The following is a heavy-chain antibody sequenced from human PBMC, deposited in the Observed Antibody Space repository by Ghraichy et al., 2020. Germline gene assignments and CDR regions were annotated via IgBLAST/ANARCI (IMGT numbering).Heavy chain of an antibody. CDR2: ISYDGSNK. D-gene: IGHD6-19*01. V-gene: IGHV3-30*04. Sequence: GGSLRLSCAASGFTFSSYAMHWVRQAPGKGLEWVAVISYDGSNKYYADSVKGRFTISRDNSKNTLYLQMNSLRAEDTAVYYCARGDATVIAAVAGNDAFDIWGQGTMVTVSS. CDR1: GFTFSSYA. CDR3: ARGDATVIAAVAGNDAFDI. J-gene: IGHJ3*02.